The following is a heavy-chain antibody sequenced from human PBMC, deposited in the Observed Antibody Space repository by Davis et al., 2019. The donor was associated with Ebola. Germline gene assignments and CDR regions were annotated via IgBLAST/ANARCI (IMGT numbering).Heavy chain of an antibody. CDR1: GFTFSSYA. CDR2: ISGSGGST. CDR3: ARDRRGTYYFDH. D-gene: IGHD1-26*01. Sequence: GGSLRLSCAASGFTFSSYAMSWVRQAPGKGLEWVSAISGSGGSTYYADSVKGRFTISRDNSKNVVDLQMSGLRADDTAVYYCARDRRGTYYFDHWGQGTLVTVSS. V-gene: IGHV3-23*01. J-gene: IGHJ4*02.